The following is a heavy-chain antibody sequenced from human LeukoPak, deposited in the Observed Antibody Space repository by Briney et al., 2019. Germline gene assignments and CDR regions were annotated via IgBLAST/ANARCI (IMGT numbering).Heavy chain of an antibody. Sequence: GVSVKVSCKASGYTLTSYFIHWVRQAPGQGLEWMGRINPSGGSTSYAQKFQGRVTMTRDKSTSTVYMELSSLRSEDTAVYYCARDQDWNYAFDIWGQGTMVTVSS. CDR1: GYTLTSYF. V-gene: IGHV1-46*01. CDR3: ARDQDWNYAFDI. CDR2: INPSGGST. D-gene: IGHD1-7*01. J-gene: IGHJ3*02.